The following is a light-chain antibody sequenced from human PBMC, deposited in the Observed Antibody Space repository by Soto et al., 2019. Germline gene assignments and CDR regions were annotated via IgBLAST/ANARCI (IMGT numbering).Light chain of an antibody. CDR1: QSISSW. V-gene: IGKV1-5*01. CDR3: QQYNSFPRT. CDR2: DAS. J-gene: IGKJ1*01. Sequence: QSPSTLSASIGDKVTITCRATQSISSWLAWYQHKPGEAPKLLIYDASDLETGVPLRFSGRGSETEFTLTINGLQPDDFATYYCQQYNSFPRTFGQGTKVDIK.